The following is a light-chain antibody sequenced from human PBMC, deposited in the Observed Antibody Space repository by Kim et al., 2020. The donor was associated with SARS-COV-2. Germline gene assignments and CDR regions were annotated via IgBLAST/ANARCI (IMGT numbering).Light chain of an antibody. J-gene: IGKJ5*01. CDR1: QSISSW. CDR3: QQYNSYSIT. CDR2: KAS. V-gene: IGKV1-5*03. Sequence: ASVGDRVTITCRASQSISSWLAWYQQKPGKAPKLLSYKASSLESGVPSRFSGSGSGTEFTLTISSLQPDDFATYYCQQYNSYSITFGQGTRLEIK.